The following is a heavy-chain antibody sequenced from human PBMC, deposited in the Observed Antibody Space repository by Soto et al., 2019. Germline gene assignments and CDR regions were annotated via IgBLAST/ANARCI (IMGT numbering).Heavy chain of an antibody. CDR3: ARATHQGSLPWFLYNHDMDV. J-gene: IGHJ6*02. V-gene: IGHV1-2*02. CDR1: GYTFTGYY. Sequence: ASVKVSCKASGYTFTGYYMHWVRQAPGQGLEWMGWINPNSGGTNYAQKFQGRVTMTRDTSISTAYMELSRLRSDDTAVYYCARATHQGSLPWFLYNHDMDVWGQGTTVTVSS. D-gene: IGHD3-10*01. CDR2: INPNSGGT.